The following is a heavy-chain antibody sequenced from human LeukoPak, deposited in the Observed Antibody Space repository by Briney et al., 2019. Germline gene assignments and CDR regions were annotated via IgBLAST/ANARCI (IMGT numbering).Heavy chain of an antibody. CDR3: ARERNYYYYMDV. J-gene: IGHJ6*03. CDR2: ISYDGSNK. CDR1: GFTFSSYA. Sequence: PGGSLRLSCAASGFTFSSYAMSWVRQAPGKGLEWVAVISYDGSNKYYADSVKGRFTISRDNSKNTLYLQMNSLRAEDTAVYYCARERNYYYYMDVWGEGTTVTVSS. V-gene: IGHV3-30*04.